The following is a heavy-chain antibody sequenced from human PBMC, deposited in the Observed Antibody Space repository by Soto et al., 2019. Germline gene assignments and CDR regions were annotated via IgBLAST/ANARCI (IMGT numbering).Heavy chain of an antibody. V-gene: IGHV3-23*01. J-gene: IGHJ4*02. Sequence: VELLESGGGLVQPGGSLTLSCTASGFSFSNYAMHWVRQAPGKGLEWVSTIKDSGDDTYYLASVRGRFIISRDYSRNTLYLQMTSLRAEDTALYHCVKGGAADTSCWYANWGQGILVTVSS. CDR2: IKDSGDDT. D-gene: IGHD6-13*01. CDR1: GFSFSNYA. CDR3: VKGGAADTSCWYAN.